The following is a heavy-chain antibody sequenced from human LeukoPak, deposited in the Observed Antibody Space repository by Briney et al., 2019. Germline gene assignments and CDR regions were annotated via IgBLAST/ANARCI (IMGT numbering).Heavy chain of an antibody. V-gene: IGHV4-30-4*01. CDR1: GGSISSGDYY. Sequence: SQTLSLTCTVSGGSISSGDYYWSWIRQPPRKGLERIAYMYYSGSTYYNPSLKSRVTMSADTSKNQLSLKLSSVTAADTAVYYCARPYYYDSRIDPWGQGILVTVSS. CDR3: ARPYYYDSRIDP. CDR2: MYYSGST. J-gene: IGHJ5*02. D-gene: IGHD3-22*01.